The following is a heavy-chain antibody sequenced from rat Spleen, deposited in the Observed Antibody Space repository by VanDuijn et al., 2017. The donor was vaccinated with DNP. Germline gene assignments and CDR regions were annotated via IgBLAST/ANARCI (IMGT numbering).Heavy chain of an antibody. CDR1: GFTFSNYG. D-gene: IGHD1-12*01. CDR3: ARHRTIMPYYYVMDA. CDR2: ISYNGGTP. Sequence: EVQLVESGGGLVQPGRSLKLSCAASGFTFSNYGIHWIRQAPTKGLEWVAYISYNGGTPYYRDSVKGRFTISRDNAQSTLYLQMDSLRSEDTATYYCARHRTIMPYYYVMDAWGQGASVTVSS. J-gene: IGHJ4*01. V-gene: IGHV5-29*01.